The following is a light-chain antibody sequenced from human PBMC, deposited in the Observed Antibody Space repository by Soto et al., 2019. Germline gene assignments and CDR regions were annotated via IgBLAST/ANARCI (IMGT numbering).Light chain of an antibody. V-gene: IGKV3-20*01. CDR1: PSVDSSH. J-gene: IGKJ3*01. CDR2: GAS. Sequence: IVSTQSPGTLSLSPGERATLSCRASPSVDSSHLAWYQHRPGRAPRLLVYGASRRTTGVPDRFSGSGSGTHFTLSIRRLESEDFAVYYCQQYGRSPFTFGPGTKVDI. CDR3: QQYGRSPFT.